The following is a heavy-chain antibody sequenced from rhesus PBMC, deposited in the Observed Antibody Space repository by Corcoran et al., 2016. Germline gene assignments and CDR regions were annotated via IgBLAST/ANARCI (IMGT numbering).Heavy chain of an antibody. J-gene: IGHJ4*01. Sequence: VPLQESGPGLMKPSETLSLTRAVSGGSISDSYYWRWIRQPPGKGLEWIGSIFGNSADTYSNPSLKSRVTISKDTSKNQFFLKLTSVTAADTAVYYCARDGPAATGYYFDYWGQGVLVTVSS. CDR2: IFGNSADT. CDR1: GGSISDSYY. D-gene: IGHD6-31*01. V-gene: IGHV4S9*01. CDR3: ARDGPAATGYYFDY.